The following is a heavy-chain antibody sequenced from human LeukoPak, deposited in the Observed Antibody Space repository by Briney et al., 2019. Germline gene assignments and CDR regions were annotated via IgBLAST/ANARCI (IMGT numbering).Heavy chain of an antibody. CDR2: INGDGSNI. CDR1: GFTFSSYW. J-gene: IGHJ6*03. D-gene: IGHD2-2*01. V-gene: IGHV3-74*01. Sequence: GGSLRLSCVASGFTFSSYWMHWVRQDPRKGLVWVSRINGDGSNINYADSVRGRFTISRDNAKNTLYLQMNSLRAEDTAVYYCARDYCSSTSCPPYYYYMDVWGKGTTVTVSS. CDR3: ARDYCSSTSCPPYYYYMDV.